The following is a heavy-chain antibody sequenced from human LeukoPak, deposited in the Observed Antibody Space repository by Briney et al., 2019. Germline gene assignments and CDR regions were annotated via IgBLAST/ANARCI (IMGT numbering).Heavy chain of an antibody. CDR3: AKWQERWVALLEY. J-gene: IGHJ4*02. CDR2: ITYDGSSE. Sequence: GTSLRLPCVASGFTFSNYGMHWVRLAPGKGLEWVATITYDGSSEYYADSVKDRFTVSRDNSKNTLYLQMNSLGAKDTAVYYCAKWQERWVALLEYWGQGTLVTVSS. V-gene: IGHV3-30*18. D-gene: IGHD4-23*01. CDR1: GFTFSNYG.